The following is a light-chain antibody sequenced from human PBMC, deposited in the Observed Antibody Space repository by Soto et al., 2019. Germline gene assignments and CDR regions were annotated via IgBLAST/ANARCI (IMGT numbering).Light chain of an antibody. V-gene: IGLV2-11*01. CDR2: DAS. CDR3: CSYAANYNLV. J-gene: IGLJ2*01. CDR1: SSNVGGYNY. Sequence: QSALTQPRSVSASPGQSVTISCTGTSSNVGGYNYVSWYQQNPGKAPKLIIYDASKLPSGVPDRFSCSKSGNAASLTISGLQAEDEADYYCCSYAANYNLVFGGGTKLTVL.